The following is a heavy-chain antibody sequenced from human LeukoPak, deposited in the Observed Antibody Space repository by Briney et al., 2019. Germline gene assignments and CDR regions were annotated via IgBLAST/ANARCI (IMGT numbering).Heavy chain of an antibody. J-gene: IGHJ5*02. CDR1: GFTFTRYA. Sequence: GESLRLSCAASGFTFTRYAMTWVRQAPGKGLEWVSAISGSGGSTFFAHSVKGRFTISRDNSKNMLYLQMNSLSPEDTAVYYCAKDGYSDSTGYYAWFDPWGQGALVTVSS. D-gene: IGHD3-22*01. CDR2: ISGSGGST. CDR3: AKDGYSDSTGYYAWFDP. V-gene: IGHV3-23*01.